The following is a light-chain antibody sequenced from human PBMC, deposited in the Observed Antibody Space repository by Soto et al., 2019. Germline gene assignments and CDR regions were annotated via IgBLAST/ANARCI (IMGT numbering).Light chain of an antibody. CDR3: QQLET. V-gene: IGKV3-20*01. CDR2: GAS. CDR1: QSVSSSY. Sequence: EIVLTQSPGTLSLSPGERATLSCRASQSVSSSYLAWYQQKPGQAPRLLIYGASSRATGIPDRSSGSGSGTDFTLTISRLEPEDFAVYYCQQLETFGQGTKVDIK. J-gene: IGKJ1*01.